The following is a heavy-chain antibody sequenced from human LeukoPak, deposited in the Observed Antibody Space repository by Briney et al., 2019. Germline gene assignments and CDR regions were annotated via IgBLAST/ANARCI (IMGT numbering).Heavy chain of an antibody. CDR3: ASQIVVVPAAMGGWFDP. D-gene: IGHD2-2*01. CDR1: GGSFSGYY. V-gene: IGHV4-34*01. Sequence: PSETLSHTCAVYGGSFSGYYWSWIRQPPGKGLEWIGEINHSGSTNYNPSLKSRVTISVDTSKNQFSLKLSSVTAADTAVYYCASQIVVVPAAMGGWFDPWGQGTLVTVSS. CDR2: INHSGST. J-gene: IGHJ5*02.